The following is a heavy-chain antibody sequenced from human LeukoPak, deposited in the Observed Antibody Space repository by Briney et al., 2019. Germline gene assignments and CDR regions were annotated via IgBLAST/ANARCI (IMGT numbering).Heavy chain of an antibody. CDR1: GFIFTDYT. V-gene: IGHV3-64D*06. CDR3: VKDTRDTRDGY. CDR2: ITNYGDAT. Sequence: PGGSLRLSCSASGFIFTDYTIHWVRQAPGKGLEYVSAITNYGDATYYADSVKGRFTISRDNSKNTVWLQMSSLRPEDTAVYYCVKDTRDTRDGYWGQGTLVTVSS. D-gene: IGHD5-24*01. J-gene: IGHJ4*02.